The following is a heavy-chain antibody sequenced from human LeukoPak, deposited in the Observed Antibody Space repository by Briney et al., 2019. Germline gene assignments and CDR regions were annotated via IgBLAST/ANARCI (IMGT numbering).Heavy chain of an antibody. D-gene: IGHD3-3*01. CDR1: GGSISSYY. V-gene: IGHV4-4*07. J-gene: IGHJ6*03. CDR2: IYTSGST. Sequence: PSETLSLTCTVSGGSISSYYWSWIRQPAGKGLEWIGRIYTSGSTNYNPSLKSRVTMSVDTSKNQFSLKLSSVTAADTAVYYCARLVPDFGVVKDYYYYMDVWGKGTTVTVSS. CDR3: ARLVPDFGVVKDYYYYMDV.